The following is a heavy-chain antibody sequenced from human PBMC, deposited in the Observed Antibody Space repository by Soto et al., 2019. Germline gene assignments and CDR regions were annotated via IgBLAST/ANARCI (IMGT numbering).Heavy chain of an antibody. CDR1: GFTFSSYA. J-gene: IGHJ2*01. CDR3: VSIVVVPVDRDWYFDL. V-gene: IGHV3-23*01. D-gene: IGHD2-2*01. CDR2: ISGSGGST. Sequence: EVQLLESGGGLVQPGGSLRLSCAASGFTFSSYAMSWVRQAPGKGLEWVSAISGSGGSTYYADSVKGRFTISRDNSKNTLYLQMNSLRAEDTAVYYCVSIVVVPVDRDWYFDLWGRGTLVTVSS.